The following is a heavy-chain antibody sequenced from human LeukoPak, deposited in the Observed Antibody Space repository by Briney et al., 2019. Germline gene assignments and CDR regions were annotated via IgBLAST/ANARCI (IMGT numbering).Heavy chain of an antibody. CDR1: GFTFSSYW. Sequence: PGGSLRLSCAAYGFTFSSYWIHWVRQAPGKGLVWVSRINSGGSDSIYADSVKGRFTISRDNAQNTVYLQMNSLRAEDTASYYCARGHSTGCFDYWGQGTLVTVSS. D-gene: IGHD1-14*01. CDR2: INSGGSDS. V-gene: IGHV3-74*01. J-gene: IGHJ4*02. CDR3: ARGHSTGCFDY.